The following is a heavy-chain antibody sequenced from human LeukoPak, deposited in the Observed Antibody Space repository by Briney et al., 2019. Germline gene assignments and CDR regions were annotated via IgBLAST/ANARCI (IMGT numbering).Heavy chain of an antibody. D-gene: IGHD2-8*01. J-gene: IGHJ3*01. CDR1: GGSFSGFY. CDR3: VREEDGVVDDAFDV. CDR2: INHSGST. Sequence: SETLSLTCAVYGGSFSGFYWTWIRQPPGKGLEWIGEINHSGSTNYNPSLKSRVTISADTSKNQFSLKLRSVTAADTAVYFCVREEDGVVDDAFDVWGPGTMVTVSS. V-gene: IGHV4-34*01.